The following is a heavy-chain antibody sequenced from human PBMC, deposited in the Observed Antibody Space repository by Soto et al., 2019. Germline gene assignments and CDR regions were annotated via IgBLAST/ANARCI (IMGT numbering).Heavy chain of an antibody. D-gene: IGHD6-13*01. J-gene: IGHJ4*02. CDR3: ATHVVPSNGYRTFDY. V-gene: IGHV1-24*01. CDR1: GYSLTELS. Sequence: ASVKVSCKVSGYSLTELSMHWVRQAPGKGLEWMGGFDREDGEKLYAQKVQGRLTVTEDTSTDTAFMELSSLRSEDTAVYFCATHVVPSNGYRTFDYWGQGTLLTVSS. CDR2: FDREDGEK.